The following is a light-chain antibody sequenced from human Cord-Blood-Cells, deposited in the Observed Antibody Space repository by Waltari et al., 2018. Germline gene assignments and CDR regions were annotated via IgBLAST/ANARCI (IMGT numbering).Light chain of an antibody. Sequence: QSALTQPASVSGSPGQSITISCTGTSSDVGGYNYVSWYQQHPGKAPKLMIYDVSNRPSGVTNGFSGSKSGNTASLSISGLQAKDESDYYCSSYTSSSTLYVFVTGTKVTVL. V-gene: IGLV2-14*01. CDR1: SSDVGGYNY. CDR2: DVS. CDR3: SSYTSSSTLYV. J-gene: IGLJ1*01.